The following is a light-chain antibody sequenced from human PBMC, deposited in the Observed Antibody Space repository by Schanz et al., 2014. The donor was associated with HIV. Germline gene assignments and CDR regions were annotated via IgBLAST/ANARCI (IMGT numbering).Light chain of an antibody. CDR2: KAS. V-gene: IGKV1-5*03. CDR3: QQYSSLST. Sequence: DIQMTQSPSTLSASVGDRVTITCRASQSISSWLAWYQQKPGKAPKLLIYKASSLESGVPSRFSGSGSGTEFTLTISSLQPDDFATYYCQQYSSLSTFGQGTKLEIK. CDR1: QSISSW. J-gene: IGKJ2*01.